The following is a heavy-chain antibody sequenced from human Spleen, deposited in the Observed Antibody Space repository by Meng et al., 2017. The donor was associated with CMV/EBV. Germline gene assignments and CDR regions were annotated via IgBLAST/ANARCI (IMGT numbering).Heavy chain of an antibody. D-gene: IGHD4-11*01. CDR2: ISSSSTYI. CDR3: ARAYSNYVAYDY. CDR1: GFTFSSYS. V-gene: IGHV3-21*01. Sequence: GESLKISCAASGFTFSSYSMNWVRQAPGKGLEWVSSISSSSTYIYYADSVKGRFTISRDNAKNSLYLQMNSLRAEDTAVYYCARAYSNYVAYDYWGQGTLVTVSS. J-gene: IGHJ4*02.